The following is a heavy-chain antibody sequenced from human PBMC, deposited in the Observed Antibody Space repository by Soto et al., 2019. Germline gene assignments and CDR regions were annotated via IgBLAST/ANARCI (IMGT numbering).Heavy chain of an antibody. CDR2: IYWNDDK. J-gene: IGHJ3*02. V-gene: IGHV2-5*01. CDR3: AHSPGVRYFDWSDAFDI. Sequence: QITLKESGPTLVKPTQTLTLTCTFSGFSLSTSGVGVGWIRQPPGKALKWLALIYWNDDKRYSPSLKSRLTITKDTSKNQVVLTMTNMDPVDTATYYCAHSPGVRYFDWSDAFDIWGQGTMVTVSS. D-gene: IGHD3-9*01. CDR1: GFSLSTSGVG.